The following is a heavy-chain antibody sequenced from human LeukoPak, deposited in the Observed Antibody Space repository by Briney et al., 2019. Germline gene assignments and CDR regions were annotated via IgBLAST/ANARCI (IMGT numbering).Heavy chain of an antibody. J-gene: IGHJ4*02. D-gene: IGHD3-10*01. V-gene: IGHV4-30-4*01. CDR2: LYYSGST. Sequence: SQTLSLTCTVSGGSISSGDYYWSWIRQPPGKGLEWIGYLYYSGSTYYNPSLKSRVPISVDTSKNQLSLKLISVTAAGTAVDYGARDTINMVRGVRRFYFDYWGQGTLVTVSS. CDR1: GGSISSGDYY. CDR3: ARDTINMVRGVRRFYFDY.